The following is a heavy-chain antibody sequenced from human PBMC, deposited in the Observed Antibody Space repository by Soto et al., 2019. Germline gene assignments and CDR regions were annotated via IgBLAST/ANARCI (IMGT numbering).Heavy chain of an antibody. D-gene: IGHD5-18*01. V-gene: IGHV4-39*01. J-gene: IGHJ4*02. Sequence: SETLSLTCTVSGGSISSSSYYWAWIRQPPGKGLEWIGTVYYNGNTYYNPSLMSRITTSVDTSKNRFSLRLSSVTAADTAVYYCARMRATATDAPGYWGRGALVT. CDR3: ARMRATATDAPGY. CDR1: GGSISSSSYY. CDR2: VYYNGNT.